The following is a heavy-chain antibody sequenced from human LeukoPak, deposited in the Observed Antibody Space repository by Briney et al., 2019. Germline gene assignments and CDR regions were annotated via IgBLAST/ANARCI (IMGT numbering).Heavy chain of an antibody. Sequence: GGSLRLSCAASGFTFSGSAMHWVRQSSGKGLEWVGRIRSKANSYATAYAASVKGRFTISRDDSKNTAYLQMNNLKTEDTAVYYCTTLSVFSLCSSTTCFDYWGQGTLVTVSS. CDR2: IRSKANSYAT. CDR1: GFTFSGSA. D-gene: IGHD2-2*01. V-gene: IGHV3-73*01. CDR3: TTLSVFSLCSSTTCFDY. J-gene: IGHJ4*02.